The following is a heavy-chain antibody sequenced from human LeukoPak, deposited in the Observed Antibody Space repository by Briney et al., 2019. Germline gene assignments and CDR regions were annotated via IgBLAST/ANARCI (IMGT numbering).Heavy chain of an antibody. CDR2: INHSGST. CDR1: GGSFSGYY. D-gene: IGHD4-23*01. V-gene: IGHV4-34*01. CDR3: ARGLRYGDKYDY. J-gene: IGHJ4*02. Sequence: PSETLSLTCAVYGGSFSGYYWSWIRQPAGKGLEWIGEINHSGSTNYNPSLKSRVTISVDTSKNQFSLKLSSVTAADTAVYYCARGLRYGDKYDYWGQGTLVTVSS.